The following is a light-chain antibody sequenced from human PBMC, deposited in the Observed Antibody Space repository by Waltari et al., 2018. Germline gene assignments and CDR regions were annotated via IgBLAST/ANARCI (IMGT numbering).Light chain of an antibody. V-gene: IGLV1-44*01. CDR1: SSNIGSNT. CDR3: AAWDDSLNGPV. J-gene: IGLJ2*01. CDR2: SNN. Sequence: QSVLPQPTSASGTPGQRVTIPCSGSSSNIGSNTVNWYQQLPGTAPKLLIYSNNQRPSGVPDRFSGSKSGTSASLAISGLQSEDEADYYCAAWDDSLNGPVFGGGTKLTVL.